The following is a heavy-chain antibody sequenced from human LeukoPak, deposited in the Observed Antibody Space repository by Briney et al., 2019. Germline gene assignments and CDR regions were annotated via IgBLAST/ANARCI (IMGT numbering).Heavy chain of an antibody. CDR2: IHFSGST. J-gene: IGHJ4*02. CDR1: DASIIGYY. Sequence: SETLSLTCTVSDASIIGYYGSWIRQPPGKGLEWIGSIHFSGSTNYNPSLRSRVTISVDTSKNQLSLKLSSVTAADTAVYYCARDLGGIYFDYWGQGTLVTVSS. CDR3: ARDLGGIYFDY. V-gene: IGHV4-59*01. D-gene: IGHD1-26*01.